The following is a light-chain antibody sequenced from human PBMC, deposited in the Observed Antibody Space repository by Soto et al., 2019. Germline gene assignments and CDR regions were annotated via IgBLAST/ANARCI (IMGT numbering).Light chain of an antibody. CDR1: NSDVGRYNL. V-gene: IGLV2-23*02. CDR2: EAD. CDR3: CSYGGYSTFVI. Sequence: QSALTQPASVSGSPGQSITISCTGANSDVGRYNLISWYQQRPGKAPQLIIYEADKRPSGVSNRFSGSKSGNTASPTISGLQADDEADYHCCSYGGYSTFVIFGGGTKVTVL. J-gene: IGLJ2*01.